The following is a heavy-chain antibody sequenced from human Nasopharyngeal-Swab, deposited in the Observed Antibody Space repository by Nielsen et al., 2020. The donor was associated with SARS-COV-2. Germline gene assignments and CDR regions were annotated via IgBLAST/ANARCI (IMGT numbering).Heavy chain of an antibody. CDR3: AREGENDSSGYFSDAFDI. V-gene: IGHV3-9*01. Sequence: SLKISCAATGFTFDDYAMHWVRQAPGKGQEWVSGISWNSSSIGYADSVKGRFTISRDNAKNSLYLQMNSLRAEDTAVYYCAREGENDSSGYFSDAFDIWGQGTMVTVSS. D-gene: IGHD3-22*01. CDR1: GFTFDDYA. J-gene: IGHJ3*02. CDR2: ISWNSSSI.